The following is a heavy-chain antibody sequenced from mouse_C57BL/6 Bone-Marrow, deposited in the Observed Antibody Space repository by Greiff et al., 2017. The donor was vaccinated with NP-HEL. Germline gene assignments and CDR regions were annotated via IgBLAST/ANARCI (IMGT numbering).Heavy chain of an antibody. D-gene: IGHD1-1*01. V-gene: IGHV2-9-1*01. CDR2: IWTGGGT. Sequence: QVQLQQSGPGLVAPSQSLSITCTVSGFSLTSYAISWVRQPPGKGLEWLGVIWTGGGTNYNSALKSRLSISKDNSKSQVFFKMNSLQADDTAIYYCARGHITTHYYAMDYWGQGTSVTVSS. CDR3: ARGHITTHYYAMDY. CDR1: GFSLTSYA. J-gene: IGHJ4*01.